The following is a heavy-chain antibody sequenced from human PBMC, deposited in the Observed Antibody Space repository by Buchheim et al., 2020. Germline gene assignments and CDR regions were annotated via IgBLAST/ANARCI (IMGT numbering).Heavy chain of an antibody. V-gene: IGHV3-23*01. J-gene: IGHJ5*02. Sequence: EVQLLESGGDLVQTGGSLRLSCAASGFTFSSYAMNWVRQAPGQGLEWVSTITGSGGGTYYADSVKGRFTISRDNSKNTLYFQMNSLRAEDTALYYCAKDLNWFDPWGQGTL. CDR3: AKDLNWFDP. CDR2: ITGSGGGT. CDR1: GFTFSSYA.